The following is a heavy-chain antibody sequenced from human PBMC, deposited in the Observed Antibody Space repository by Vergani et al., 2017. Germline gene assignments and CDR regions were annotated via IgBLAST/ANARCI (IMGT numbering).Heavy chain of an antibody. CDR2: ISSSSSYI. D-gene: IGHD6-19*01. V-gene: IGHV3-21*01. Sequence: EVQLVESGGGLVKPGGSLRLSCAASGFTFSSYSMNWVRQAPGKGLEWVSSISSSSSYIYYADSVKGRFTISRDNSKNTLYLQMNSLRAEETAVYYCASSGWLNGGGFDPWGQGTLVTVSS. CDR1: GFTFSSYS. CDR3: ASSGWLNGGGFDP. J-gene: IGHJ5*02.